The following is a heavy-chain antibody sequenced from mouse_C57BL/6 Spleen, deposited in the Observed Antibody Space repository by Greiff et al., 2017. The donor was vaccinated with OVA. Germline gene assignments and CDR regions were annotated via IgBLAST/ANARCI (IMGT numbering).Heavy chain of an antibody. V-gene: IGHV1-50*01. D-gene: IGHD1-1*01. CDR3: ARHYGSSYERFAY. CDR1: GYTFTSYW. J-gene: IGHJ3*01. CDR2: IDPSDSYT. Sequence: QVQLQQPGAELVKPGASVKLSCKASGYTFTSYWMQWVKQRPGQGLEWIGEIDPSDSYTNYNQKFKGKATLTVDTSSSTAYMQLSSLTSEDSAVYYCARHYGSSYERFAYWGQGTLVTVSA.